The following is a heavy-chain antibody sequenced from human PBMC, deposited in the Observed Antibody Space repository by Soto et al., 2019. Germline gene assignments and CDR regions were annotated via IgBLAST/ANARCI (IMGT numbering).Heavy chain of an antibody. CDR3: TFHGWDGLDA. Sequence: QVHLVQSGAEVKKPGASVKVSCKVAGYTLSEFPIHWVRQSPGRGLEWMGGFDREVGETLYAQNFQDRVTMTEDISTDTAYMELRSLRSEDTAMYYCTFHGWDGLDAWGQGTTVTVSS. CDR1: GYTLSEFP. J-gene: IGHJ6*02. V-gene: IGHV1-24*01. CDR2: FDREVGET.